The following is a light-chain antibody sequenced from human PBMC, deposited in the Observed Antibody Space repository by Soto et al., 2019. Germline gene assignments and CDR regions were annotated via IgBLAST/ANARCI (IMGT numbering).Light chain of an antibody. CDR2: DVS. Sequence: QSALPQPASVSGSPGQSITISCTGTSSDVGGYNYVSWYQQHPGKAPKLMIYDVSNRPSGVSNRFSGSKSGNTASLTISGLQAEDEADYYCSSYTSSSTLDYVFGTGTKVTVL. CDR3: SSYTSSSTLDYV. J-gene: IGLJ1*01. CDR1: SSDVGGYNY. V-gene: IGLV2-14*01.